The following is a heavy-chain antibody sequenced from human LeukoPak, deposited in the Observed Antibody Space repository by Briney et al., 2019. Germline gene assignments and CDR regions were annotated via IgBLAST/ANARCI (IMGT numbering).Heavy chain of an antibody. D-gene: IGHD5-24*01. J-gene: IGHJ4*02. V-gene: IGHV3-48*01. CDR1: GFTFRRYS. CDR3: ARDDHTNGYNGNF. Sequence: GGSLRLSCAASGFTFRRYSMNWIRQAPGKGLEWISYINEGSNNIFYADSVKGRFTISRDNAKNSLHLQMNSLRVDDTAVYYCARDDHTNGYNGNFWGQGTLVTVSS. CDR2: INEGSNNI.